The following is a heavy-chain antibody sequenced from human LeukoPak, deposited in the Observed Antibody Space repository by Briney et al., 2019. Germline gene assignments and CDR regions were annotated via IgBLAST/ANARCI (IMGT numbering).Heavy chain of an antibody. J-gene: IGHJ5*02. V-gene: IGHV3-23*01. CDR1: GFTLSRYA. Sequence: GSLRLSCAASGFTLSRYAMSWVRQAPGKGLEWVSGISGSGDNTYYADSVKGRFTISRDNSKNTLYVQVNSLGTEDTAAYYCAKIPNESIAAPFPNWFDPWGQGTLVTVSS. CDR3: AKIPNESIAAPFPNWFDP. D-gene: IGHD6-6*01. CDR2: ISGSGDNT.